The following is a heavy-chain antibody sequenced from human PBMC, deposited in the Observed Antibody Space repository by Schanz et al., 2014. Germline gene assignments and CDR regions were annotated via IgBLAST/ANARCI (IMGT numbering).Heavy chain of an antibody. CDR2: IKEDGSKK. D-gene: IGHD2-8*02. CDR1: GFSISDHT. V-gene: IGHV3-7*01. J-gene: IGHJ3*01. Sequence: EVQLVESGGGLVQPGGSLRLSCAASGFSISDHTMRWDRQAPGKGLEWVANIKEDGSKKYYVDSVRGRFTISRDNAKNSLYLQLNSLTAEDTAVYHCARDSRYCTGVDCKGDAFDLWGQGTLVTVSS. CDR3: ARDSRYCTGVDCKGDAFDL.